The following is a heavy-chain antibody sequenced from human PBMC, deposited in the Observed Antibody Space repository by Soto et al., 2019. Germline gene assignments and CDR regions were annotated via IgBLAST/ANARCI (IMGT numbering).Heavy chain of an antibody. V-gene: IGHV4-61*01. CDR1: GGSVSSGSYY. CDR3: ARDIRGYSRAFDY. D-gene: IGHD5-18*01. CDR2: IYYSGNT. Sequence: SETLSLTCTVSGGSVSSGSYYWTWIRQPPGKGLEWIGYIYYSGNTNYNPSLKSRVTISVDTSRNQFSLKLTSVTAADAAVYYCARDIRGYSRAFDYWGQGTLVTVSS. J-gene: IGHJ4*02.